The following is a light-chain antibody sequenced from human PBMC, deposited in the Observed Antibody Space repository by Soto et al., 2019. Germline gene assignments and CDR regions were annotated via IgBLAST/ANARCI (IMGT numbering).Light chain of an antibody. Sequence: EIVLTQSPDTLSVSPGERATLSCRASQTVGSNLAWYQQKPGQPPRLLIYGTSNRVTGIPARFSGGGSGTDFTLTISSLEPDDFAVYYCQQRTNWPGLSFGQGTRLEIK. CDR3: QQRTNWPGLS. CDR1: QTVGSN. V-gene: IGKV3-11*01. J-gene: IGKJ5*01. CDR2: GTS.